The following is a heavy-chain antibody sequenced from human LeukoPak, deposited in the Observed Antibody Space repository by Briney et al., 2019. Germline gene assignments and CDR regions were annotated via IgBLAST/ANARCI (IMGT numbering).Heavy chain of an antibody. J-gene: IGHJ5*02. D-gene: IGHD6-13*01. V-gene: IGHV3-21*01. CDR3: ARGVAAVGRAYGWFDP. Sequence: GGSLRLSCAASGFTFSIYSMNWVRQAPGKGLEWVSSISSSSSYIYYADAVKGRFNISRDNAKNSLYLQMNSLRAEDTAVYYCARGVAAVGRAYGWFDPWGEGTLVTVSS. CDR2: ISSSSSYI. CDR1: GFTFSIYS.